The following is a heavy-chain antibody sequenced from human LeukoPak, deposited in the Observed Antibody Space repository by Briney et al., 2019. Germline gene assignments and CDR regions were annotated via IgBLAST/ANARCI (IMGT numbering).Heavy chain of an antibody. CDR2: ISDTGNT. CDR1: GDSITNNH. D-gene: IGHD3-3*02. CDR3: ARHIFSDGSPFDS. Sequence: SETLSLTCAVSGDSITNNHWSWIRQPPGKGLEWIGHISDTGNTNYNPSLKSRLTISVDTSKNHFSLTLTSVTAADTALYYCARHIFSDGSPFDSWGQGTLVTVSS. J-gene: IGHJ4*02. V-gene: IGHV4-59*08.